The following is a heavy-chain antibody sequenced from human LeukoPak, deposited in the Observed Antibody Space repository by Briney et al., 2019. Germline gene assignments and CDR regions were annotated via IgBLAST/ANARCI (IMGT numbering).Heavy chain of an antibody. V-gene: IGHV3-23*01. Sequence: GGSLRLSCAASGFTFRNYAMSWVRQAPGKGLEWVAAISSGGGSTYYADSVKGRFTISRDSSKSTLYLQMNSLRAEDTAVYYCAKSRGSTSCYGGDVWGQGTTVTVSS. CDR1: GFTFRNYA. CDR3: AKSRGSTSCYGGDV. D-gene: IGHD2-2*01. J-gene: IGHJ6*02. CDR2: ISSGGGST.